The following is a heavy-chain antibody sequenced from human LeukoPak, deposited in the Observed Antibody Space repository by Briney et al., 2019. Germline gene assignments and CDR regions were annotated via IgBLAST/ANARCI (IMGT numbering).Heavy chain of an antibody. CDR3: ARALRGIRDAFDI. D-gene: IGHD3-3*02. J-gene: IGHJ3*02. V-gene: IGHV4-30-2*01. CDR1: GGSISSGGYS. Sequence: SQTLSPTCAVSGGSISSGGYSWSWIRQPPGKGLEWIGYIYHSGSTYYNPSLKSRVTISVDRSKNQFSLKLSSVTAADTAVYYCARALRGIRDAFDIWGQGTMVTVSS. CDR2: IYHSGST.